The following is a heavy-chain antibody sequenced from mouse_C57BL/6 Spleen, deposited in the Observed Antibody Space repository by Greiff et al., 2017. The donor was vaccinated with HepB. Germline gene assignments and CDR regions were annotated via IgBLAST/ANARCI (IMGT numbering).Heavy chain of an antibody. J-gene: IGHJ4*01. D-gene: IGHD2-4*01. CDR1: GYAFSSYW. V-gene: IGHV1-80*01. CDR3: ARSGLGDYAMDY. CDR2: IYPGDGDT. Sequence: VQLQQSGAELVKPGASVKISCKASGYAFSSYWMNWVEQRPGKGLEWIGQIYPGDGDTNYNGKFKGKATLTADKSSSTAYMQLSSLTSEDSAVYFCARSGLGDYAMDYWGQGTSVTVSS.